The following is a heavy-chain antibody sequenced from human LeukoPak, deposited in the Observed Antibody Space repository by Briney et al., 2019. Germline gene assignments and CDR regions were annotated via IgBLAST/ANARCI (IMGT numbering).Heavy chain of an antibody. J-gene: IGHJ2*01. CDR1: GFTFSSYA. CDR2: ISYDGSNK. V-gene: IGHV3-30*14. D-gene: IGHD6-19*01. CDR3: ARRYSSGWYPTPYWYFDL. Sequence: PGGSLRLSCAASGFTFSSYAMHWVRQAPGKGLEWVAVISYDGSNKYYADSVKGRFTISRDNSKNTLYLQMNSLRAEDTAVYYCARRYSSGWYPTPYWYFDLWGRGTLVTVSS.